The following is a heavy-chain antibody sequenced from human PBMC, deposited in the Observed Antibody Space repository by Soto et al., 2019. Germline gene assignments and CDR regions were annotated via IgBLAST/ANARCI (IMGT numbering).Heavy chain of an antibody. D-gene: IGHD3-3*01. CDR1: GFTFSNAR. J-gene: IGHJ3*02. Sequence: VGSLRLSCAASGFTFSNARMSWVRQAPGKGLEWVGRIKSKTDGGTTDYAAPVKGRFTISRDDSKNTLYLQMNSLKTEDTAVYYCTTLSYDFWSGSGAFDIWGQGTMVTVSS. CDR3: TTLSYDFWSGSGAFDI. V-gene: IGHV3-15*01. CDR2: IKSKTDGGTT.